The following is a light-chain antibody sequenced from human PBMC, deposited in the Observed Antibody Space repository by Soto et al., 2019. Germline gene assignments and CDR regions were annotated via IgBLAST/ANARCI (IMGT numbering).Light chain of an antibody. CDR1: SSDVGGYKF. J-gene: IGLJ2*01. CDR3: SSYTSSSTVV. Sequence: QSALTQPASVSGSPGQSITISCTGTSSDVGGYKFVSWYQQHPGTAPKLMIYEVSNRPSGVSNRFSGSKSDNTASLTISGLQAEDEADYYCSSYTSSSTVVFGGGTKVTVL. CDR2: EVS. V-gene: IGLV2-14*01.